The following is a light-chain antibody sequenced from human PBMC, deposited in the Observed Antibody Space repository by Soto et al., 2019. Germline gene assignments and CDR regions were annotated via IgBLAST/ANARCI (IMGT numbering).Light chain of an antibody. CDR1: QSVSSSY. Sequence: EIVLTQSPGTLSLSPGERATLSCRASQSVSSSYLAWYQQKPVQAPRLLIYGASSRATGIPDRFSGSGSGTEFTLTISSLQPDDFATYYCQHYNSYSEAFGQGTKVDIK. V-gene: IGKV3-20*01. J-gene: IGKJ1*01. CDR3: QHYNSYSEA. CDR2: GAS.